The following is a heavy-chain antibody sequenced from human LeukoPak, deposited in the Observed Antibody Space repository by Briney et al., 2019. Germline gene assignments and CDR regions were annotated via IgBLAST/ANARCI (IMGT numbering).Heavy chain of an antibody. V-gene: IGHV1-69*05. CDR3: ARDNSVGDNAWWFDP. CDR1: GGTFSSFA. D-gene: IGHD1-26*01. Sequence: ASVKVSCKASGGTFSSFAISWVRQAPGQGLQWMGGIIPIFGTANYAQKFQGRVTITRNTSISTAYMELSSLRSEDTAIYYCARDNSVGDNAWWFDPWGQGTLVTVSS. J-gene: IGHJ5*02. CDR2: IIPIFGTA.